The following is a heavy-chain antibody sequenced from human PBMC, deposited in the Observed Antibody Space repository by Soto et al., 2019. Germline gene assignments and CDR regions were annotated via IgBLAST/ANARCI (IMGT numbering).Heavy chain of an antibody. J-gene: IGHJ6*02. CDR3: ARDPRFLEWLGDYYYGMDV. CDR1: GGSISSSNW. CDR2: IYHSGST. Sequence: SETLSLTCAVSGGSISSSNWWSWVRQPPGKGLEWIGEIYHSGSTNYNPSLKSRVTISVDKSKNQFSLKLSSVTAADTAVYYCARDPRFLEWLGDYYYGMDVWGQGTTVTVS. V-gene: IGHV4-4*02. D-gene: IGHD3-3*01.